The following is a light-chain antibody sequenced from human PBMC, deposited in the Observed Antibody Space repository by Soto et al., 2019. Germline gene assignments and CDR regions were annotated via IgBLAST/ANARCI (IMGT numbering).Light chain of an antibody. Sequence: EIVMTQSPATLSVSPGEGATLSCRASQSVSNDLAWYQQKPGQAPRLLIYGASTRATGIPARFSGSGSGTDFTLTIISLQSEDFAVYYCQQYNNWPPNTFGQGTKMEIK. CDR1: QSVSND. CDR2: GAS. J-gene: IGKJ2*01. V-gene: IGKV3-15*01. CDR3: QQYNNWPPNT.